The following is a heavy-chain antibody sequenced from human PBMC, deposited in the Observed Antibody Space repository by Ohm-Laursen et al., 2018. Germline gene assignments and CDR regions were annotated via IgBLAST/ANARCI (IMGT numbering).Heavy chain of an antibody. Sequence: GASVKVSCKASGYTFISYGISWLRQAPGQGPEWMGWISGYNGVTNYAQKFQGRVTMTRDTSTSTAYMELRSLTSDDTAVYYCARVPVTMVRDFDYWGQGTLVTVSS. V-gene: IGHV1-18*01. CDR1: GYTFISYG. CDR2: ISGYNGVT. D-gene: IGHD3-10*01. CDR3: ARVPVTMVRDFDY. J-gene: IGHJ4*02.